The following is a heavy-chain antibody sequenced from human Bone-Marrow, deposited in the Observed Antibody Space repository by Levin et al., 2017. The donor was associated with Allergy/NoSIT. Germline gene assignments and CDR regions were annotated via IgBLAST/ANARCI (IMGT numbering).Heavy chain of an antibody. CDR2: INYSGST. V-gene: IGHV4-59*08. CDR1: GGSISSYY. Sequence: SETLSLTCTVSGGSISSYYWTWIRQPPGKGLEWIGYINYSGSTNYNPSLKSRVSTSLDTSKNQLSLKLSSVTAADTAVYYCANNSCGVDCYSSFWYLDLWGRGTLVTVSS. CDR3: ANNSCGVDCYSSFWYLDL. J-gene: IGHJ2*01. D-gene: IGHD2-21*02.